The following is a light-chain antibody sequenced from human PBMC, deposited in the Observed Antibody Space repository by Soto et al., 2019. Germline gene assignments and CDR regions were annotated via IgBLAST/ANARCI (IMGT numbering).Light chain of an antibody. Sequence: SVLTQPPSASGAPGQRVTISFSGSSSNIGSKYVYWYQQLPGTAPKLLMYRNNQRPSGVPDRFSGSKSGTSASLAISGLRSEDEADYYCAAWDAGVSGPAFGGGTKVTVL. CDR2: RNN. V-gene: IGLV1-47*01. J-gene: IGLJ2*01. CDR1: SSNIGSKY. CDR3: AAWDAGVSGPA.